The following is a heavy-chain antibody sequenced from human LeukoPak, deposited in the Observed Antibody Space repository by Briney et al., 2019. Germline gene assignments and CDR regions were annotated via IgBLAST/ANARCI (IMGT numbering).Heavy chain of an antibody. CDR1: GYTFTSYY. CDR2: ISSDGSNK. Sequence: SCKASGYTFTSYYMHWVRQAPGKGLEWVAVISSDGSNKYYADSVKGRFTISRDNSKNTLYLQMNSLRAEDTAVYYCAKRVAGSTPDYWGQGTLVTVSS. D-gene: IGHD1-26*01. J-gene: IGHJ4*02. V-gene: IGHV3-30*18. CDR3: AKRVAGSTPDY.